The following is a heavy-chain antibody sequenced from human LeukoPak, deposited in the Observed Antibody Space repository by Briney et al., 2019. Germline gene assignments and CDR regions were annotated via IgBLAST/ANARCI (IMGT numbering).Heavy chain of an antibody. J-gene: IGHJ6*02. D-gene: IGHD3/OR15-3a*01. CDR2: IYNDGST. Sequence: GGSLTLSCAASGFTVSSSYMSWVRQAPGKGLEWVSVIYNDGSTYYADSVKGRFTISRHNSKNTLYLQMDRLRSEDSAVYYCARSPLRTDYHYYYAADVWGQGTTVTVSS. V-gene: IGHV3-53*04. CDR1: GFTVSSSY. CDR3: ARSPLRTDYHYYYAADV.